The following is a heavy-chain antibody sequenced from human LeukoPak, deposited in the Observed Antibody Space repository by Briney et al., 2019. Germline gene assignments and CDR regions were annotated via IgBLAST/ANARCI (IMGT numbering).Heavy chain of an antibody. CDR3: ARHLYGGDC. CDR2: ISGSVSTI. Sequence: PGGSLRPPCVASGFPFSSYEMNWVRQAPGKGVEWVSYISGSVSTIYYADSVKGGFTISRDNAKNSLYLQMNSLRAEDTAVYYCARHLYGGDCWGQGTLVTVSS. D-gene: IGHD4-17*01. CDR1: GFPFSSYE. V-gene: IGHV3-48*03. J-gene: IGHJ4*02.